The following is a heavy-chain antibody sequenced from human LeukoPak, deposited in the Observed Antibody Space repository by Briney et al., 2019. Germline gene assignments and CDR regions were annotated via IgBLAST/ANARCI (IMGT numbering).Heavy chain of an antibody. CDR1: GASISSGSYY. Sequence: SETLSLTCTVSGASISSGSYYWNWIRQPAGKGLEWIGRIFASGSTNYNPSLKSRVTISLDTSKNQLSLKLSSVTAADTAVYYCARDLWGTTVTTDYFDSWGQGTLVTVSS. CDR2: IFASGST. CDR3: ARDLWGTTVTTDYFDS. V-gene: IGHV4-61*02. J-gene: IGHJ4*02. D-gene: IGHD4-17*01.